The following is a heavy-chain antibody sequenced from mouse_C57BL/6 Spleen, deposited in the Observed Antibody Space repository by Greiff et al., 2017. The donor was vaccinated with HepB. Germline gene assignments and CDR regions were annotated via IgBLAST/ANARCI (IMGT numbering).Heavy chain of an antibody. CDR1: GFTFSSYA. D-gene: IGHD1-1*01. Sequence: EVKVVESGEGLVKPGGSLKLSCAASGFTFSSYAMSWVRQTPEKRLEWVAYISSGGDYIYYADTVKGRFTVSRDNARNTLYLQMSSLKSEDTAMYYCTRDRNHSSPFYYAMDYWGQGTSVTVSS. V-gene: IGHV5-9-1*02. CDR3: TRDRNHSSPFYYAMDY. J-gene: IGHJ4*01. CDR2: ISSGGDYI.